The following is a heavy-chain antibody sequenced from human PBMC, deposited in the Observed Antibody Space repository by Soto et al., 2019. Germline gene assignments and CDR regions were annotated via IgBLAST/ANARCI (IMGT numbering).Heavy chain of an antibody. CDR2: IYYSGST. J-gene: IGHJ4*02. CDR3: AREGGNWEYYDSSGYYFDY. Sequence: TSETLSLTCTVSGGSISSGDYYWSWIRQPPGKGLEWIGYIYYSGSTYYNPSLKSRVTISVDTSKNQFSLKLSSVTAADTAVYYCAREGGNWEYYDSSGYYFDYWGQGTLVTVSS. D-gene: IGHD3-22*01. CDR1: GGSISSGDYY. V-gene: IGHV4-30-4*01.